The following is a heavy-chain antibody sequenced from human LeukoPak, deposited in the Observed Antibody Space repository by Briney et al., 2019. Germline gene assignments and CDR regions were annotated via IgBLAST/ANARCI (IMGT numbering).Heavy chain of an antibody. CDR3: AKEYCSNSVCHSLDY. CDR2: ITGSANPI. Sequence: GGSLRLSCAASGFTLNNYRMNWVRQAPGKGLEWVSLITGSANPISYADSVKGRFTISRDDAKNSLSLQMNSLRAEDMAVYYCAKEYCSNSVCHSLDYWGQGTLVTVSS. J-gene: IGHJ4*02. CDR1: GFTLNNYR. V-gene: IGHV3-48*01. D-gene: IGHD2-8*01.